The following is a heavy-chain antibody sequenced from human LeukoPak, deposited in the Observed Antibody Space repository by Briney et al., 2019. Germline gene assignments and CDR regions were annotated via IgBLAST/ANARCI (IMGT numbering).Heavy chain of an antibody. CDR3: AKRGGALSH. J-gene: IGHJ4*02. V-gene: IGHV1-2*02. CDR1: GGTFSSYA. Sequence: GASVKVSCKASGGTFSSYAISWVRQAPGQGLEWMGWINPNSGDTKSAPNFQGRVAMTRVTSINTAYMEVSGLTPDDTAIYYCAKRGGALSHWGQGTPVTVTS. CDR2: INPNSGDT. D-gene: IGHD2-21*01.